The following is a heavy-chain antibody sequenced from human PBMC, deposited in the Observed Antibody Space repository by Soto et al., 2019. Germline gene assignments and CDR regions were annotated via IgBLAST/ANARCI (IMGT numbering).Heavy chain of an antibody. D-gene: IGHD3-10*01. CDR2: MYDIVSP. J-gene: IGHJ6*02. CDR1: VFSIVRISYE. V-gene: IGHV4-39*01. CDR3: ARRPRVWFGEMGYNSYYGMAG. Sequence: SETRSLACTLSVFSIVRISYEWGWIREPPRKGLELIVSMYDIVSPYYNPSLESRVTISVDTSKNQFSLKLTSVTAADTAVYYCARRPRVWFGEMGYNSYYGMAGWGQRTPVTVSS.